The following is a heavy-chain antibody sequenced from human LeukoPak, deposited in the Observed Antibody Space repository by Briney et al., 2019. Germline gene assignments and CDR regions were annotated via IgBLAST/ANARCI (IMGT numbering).Heavy chain of an antibody. Sequence: ASVKVSCKASGYTFTSFDINWVRQATGQGLEWMGWMNPNSGNTGYAQKFQGRVTMTRNTSITTAYMELSSLRSEDTAVYYCARGNKDYGDYARGLSDYWGQGTLVTVSS. CDR1: GYTFTSFD. CDR3: ARGNKDYGDYARGLSDY. V-gene: IGHV1-8*01. CDR2: MNPNSGNT. D-gene: IGHD4-17*01. J-gene: IGHJ4*02.